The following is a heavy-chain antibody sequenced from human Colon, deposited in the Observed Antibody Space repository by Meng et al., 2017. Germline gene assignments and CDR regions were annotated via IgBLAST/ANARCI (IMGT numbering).Heavy chain of an antibody. CDR3: ARDTLYGTDY. Sequence: QVHLPESGPGLVRPSDDLSLVCTVSGGSIKSGGYHWSWVRQPPGKGLEYIGFMSDSGTTDYNPSLRSRVSISEIGSSKNQFSLTLRSVTAADTATYFCARDTLYGTDYWGQGVLVTVSS. D-gene: IGHD4-17*01. J-gene: IGHJ4*02. CDR1: GGSIKSGGYH. V-gene: IGHV4-31*03. CDR2: MSDSGTT.